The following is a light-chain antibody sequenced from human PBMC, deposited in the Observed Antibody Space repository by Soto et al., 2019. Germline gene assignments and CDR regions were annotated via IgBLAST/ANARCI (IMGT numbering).Light chain of an antibody. CDR2: GAS. CDR1: QNINRN. V-gene: IGKV3-15*01. CDR3: QQYNNWPLT. J-gene: IGKJ1*01. Sequence: DIVMTQSPATLSVSPGERATLSCRASQNINRNLAWYQQKPGQAPGLLISGASARASGIPARFSGSGSGTEFTLTISSLQSEDFAIYYCQQYNNWPLTFDQGTKVEI.